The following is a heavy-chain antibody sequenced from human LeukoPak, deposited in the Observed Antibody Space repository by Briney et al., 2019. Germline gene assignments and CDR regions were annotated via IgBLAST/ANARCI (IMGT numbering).Heavy chain of an antibody. Sequence: PSETLSLTCAVYAGSFSDFYWSWIRQPPGKGLEWIGEINHSGSTNYNPSLKSRVTISVDTSKNQFSLKLSSVTAADTAVYYCARDDYGDFTFDFWGQGTLVTVSS. CDR1: AGSFSDFY. CDR2: INHSGST. D-gene: IGHD4-17*01. J-gene: IGHJ4*02. CDR3: ARDDYGDFTFDF. V-gene: IGHV4-34*01.